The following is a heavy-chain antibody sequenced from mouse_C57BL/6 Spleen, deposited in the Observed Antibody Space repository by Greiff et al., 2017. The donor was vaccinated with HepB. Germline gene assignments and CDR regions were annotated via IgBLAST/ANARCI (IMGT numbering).Heavy chain of an antibody. CDR3: ARYDYDGRGAMDY. CDR2: IYPRSGNT. CDR1: GYTFTSYG. V-gene: IGHV1-81*01. Sequence: QVQLKESGAELARPGASVKLSCKASGYTFTSYGISWVKQRTGQGLEWIGEIYPRSGNTYYNEKFKGKATLTADKSSSTAYMELRSLTSEDSAVYFCARYDYDGRGAMDYWGQGTSVTVSS. J-gene: IGHJ4*01. D-gene: IGHD2-4*01.